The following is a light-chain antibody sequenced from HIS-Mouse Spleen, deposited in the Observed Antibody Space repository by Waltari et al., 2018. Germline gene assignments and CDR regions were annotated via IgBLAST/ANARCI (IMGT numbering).Light chain of an antibody. CDR3: QQYGSSSALT. J-gene: IGKJ4*01. CDR2: GAS. V-gene: IGKV3-20*01. Sequence: EIVLTQSPGTLSLSPGERAILSCRASQSVSSSYLAWYQQKPGQAPRLLIDGASSRATGIPDRFSGSGSGTDFTLTISRLEPEDFAVYYCQQYGSSSALTFGGGTKVEIK. CDR1: QSVSSSY.